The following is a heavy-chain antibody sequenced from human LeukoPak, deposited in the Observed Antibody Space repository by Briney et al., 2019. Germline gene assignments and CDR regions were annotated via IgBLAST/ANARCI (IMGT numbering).Heavy chain of an antibody. J-gene: IGHJ5*02. CDR2: IYYSGTT. V-gene: IGHV4-39*07. CDR3: AKGAGGFSYYNWFDP. D-gene: IGHD5-18*01. CDR1: GGSISSGSYF. Sequence: SETLSLTCTVSGGSISSGSYFWGWIRQPPGEGLEWIGSIYYSGTTYYNPSLKSRVTISVDTSKNQFSLKLASVTAADTAIYYCAKGAGGFSYYNWFDPWGQGTLVTVSS.